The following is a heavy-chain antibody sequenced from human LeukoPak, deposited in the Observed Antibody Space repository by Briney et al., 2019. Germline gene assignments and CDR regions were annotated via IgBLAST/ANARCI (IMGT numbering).Heavy chain of an antibody. D-gene: IGHD3-22*01. CDR3: AREGKDSSGYYYESWFDP. CDR1: GGSISSGSYY. J-gene: IGHJ5*02. CDR2: IYTSGST. V-gene: IGHV4-61*02. Sequence: SQTLSLTCTVSGGSISSGSYYWSWIRQPAGKGLEWIGRIYTSGSTNYNPSLKSRVTISVDTSKNQSSLKLSSVTAADTAVYYCAREGKDSSGYYYESWFDPWGQGTLVTVSS.